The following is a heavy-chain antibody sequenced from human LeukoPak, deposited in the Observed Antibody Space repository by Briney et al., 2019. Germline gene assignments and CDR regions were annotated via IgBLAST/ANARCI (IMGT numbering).Heavy chain of an antibody. J-gene: IGHJ3*02. Sequence: GGSLRLSCAASGFTVSSNYMGWVRQAPGKGLEWVSIIYSGGSTFYADSVKGRFTISRDNSKNTLYLQMNSLRAEDTAVYYCARGGSYLSAFDIWGQGTMVTVSS. CDR1: GFTVSSNY. D-gene: IGHD1-26*01. CDR2: IYSGGST. V-gene: IGHV3-53*01. CDR3: ARGGSYLSAFDI.